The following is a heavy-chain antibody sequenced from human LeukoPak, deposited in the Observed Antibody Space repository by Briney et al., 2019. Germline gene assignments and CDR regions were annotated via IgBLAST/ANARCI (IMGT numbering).Heavy chain of an antibody. V-gene: IGHV3-23*01. D-gene: IGHD3-22*01. Sequence: PGASLRLSCAASGFTFSSYAMSGVRQAPGKGLEWVSTISGISGSTYYADSVKGRFTISRDNSKNTLYLQMNSLRAEDTAVYYCAKRYYDSSGYRWFDYWGQGTLVTVS. CDR2: ISGISGST. CDR3: AKRYYDSSGYRWFDY. J-gene: IGHJ4*02. CDR1: GFTFSSYA.